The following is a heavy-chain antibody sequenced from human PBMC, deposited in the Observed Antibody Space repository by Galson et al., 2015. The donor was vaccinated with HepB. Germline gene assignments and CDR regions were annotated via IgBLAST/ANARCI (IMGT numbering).Heavy chain of an antibody. V-gene: IGHV2-70*04. Sequence: PALVKPTQTLTLTCTFSGFSLSTSGMRVSWIRQPPGKALEWLARIDWDDDKFYSTSLKTRLTISKDTSKNQVVLTMTNMDPVDTATYYCAAQYYDSSGWVDYWGQGTLVTVSS. J-gene: IGHJ4*02. CDR2: IDWDDDK. CDR1: GFSLSTSGMR. CDR3: AAQYYDSSGWVDY. D-gene: IGHD3-22*01.